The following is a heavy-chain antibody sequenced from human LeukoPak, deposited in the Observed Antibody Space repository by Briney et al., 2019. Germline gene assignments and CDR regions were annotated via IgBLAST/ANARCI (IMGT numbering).Heavy chain of an antibody. D-gene: IGHD5-24*01. CDR1: RGTFSNYA. CDR3: ARAAVEMATISWFDP. V-gene: IGHV1-69*01. CDR2: IIPIFGTA. Sequence: SVKVSCKASRGTFSNYAISWVRQAPGQGLEWMGGIIPIFGTANYAQKLQGRVTITADESTSTAYMELSSLRSEDTAVYYCARAAVEMATISWFDPWGQGTLVTVSS. J-gene: IGHJ5*02.